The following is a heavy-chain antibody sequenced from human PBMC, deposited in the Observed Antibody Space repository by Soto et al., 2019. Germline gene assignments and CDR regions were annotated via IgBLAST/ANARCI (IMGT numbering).Heavy chain of an antibody. Sequence: QVQLVQSGAEVKKPGASVKVSCKASGYTFTSYGISWVRQAPGQGLEWMGWISAYNGNTNYAQKLQGRVTMNTDTSTSTAYMELRSLRSDDTAVYYCARAARYCSGGSCYLGMGYFDYWGQGTLVTVSS. CDR3: ARAARYCSGGSCYLGMGYFDY. V-gene: IGHV1-18*01. D-gene: IGHD2-15*01. CDR1: GYTFTSYG. CDR2: ISAYNGNT. J-gene: IGHJ4*02.